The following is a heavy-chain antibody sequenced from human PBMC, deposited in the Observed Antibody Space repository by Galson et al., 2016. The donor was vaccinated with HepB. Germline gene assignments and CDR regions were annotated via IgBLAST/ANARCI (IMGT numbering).Heavy chain of an antibody. CDR1: GFTFSSYA. J-gene: IGHJ5*02. CDR3: ATDNLAYCGTDCYS. CDR2: ISGSGRIT. D-gene: IGHD2-21*02. V-gene: IGHV3-23*01. Sequence: SLRLSCAASGFTFSSYAMMWVRQTPGKGLEWVSSISGSGRITYYADSVRGRFTISRDNSKSTPYLRMNSRRAEDTAVYYCATDNLAYCGTDCYSWGQGTRVTVSS.